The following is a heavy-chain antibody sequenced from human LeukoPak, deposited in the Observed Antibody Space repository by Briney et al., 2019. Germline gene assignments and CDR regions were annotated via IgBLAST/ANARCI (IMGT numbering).Heavy chain of an antibody. CDR3: ARGPSHIAVTSYYYYYYMDL. CDR1: GGTFSNYA. D-gene: IGHD6-19*01. J-gene: IGHJ6*03. Sequence: GASVNVSCKASGGTFSNYAISWVRQAPGQGLEWMGGIIPIFGTASYAQKFQGRVTITADESTSTAYMELSSLRSEDTAVYYCARGPSHIAVTSYYYYYYMDLWGKGTTVTVSS. CDR2: IIPIFGTA. V-gene: IGHV1-69*13.